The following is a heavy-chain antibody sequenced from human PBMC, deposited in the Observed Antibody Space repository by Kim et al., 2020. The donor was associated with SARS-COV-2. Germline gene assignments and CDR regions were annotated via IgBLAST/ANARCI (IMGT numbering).Heavy chain of an antibody. CDR2: ISGSGGST. J-gene: IGHJ4*02. V-gene: IGHV3-23*01. CDR1: GFTFSSYA. Sequence: GGSLRLSCAASGFTFSSYAMSWVRQAPGKGLEWVSAISGSGGSTYYADSVKGRFTISRDNSKNTLYLQMNSLRAEDTAVYYCAKADGKSMVQRYYDSSGYLNDWGQGTLVTVSS. CDR3: AKADGKSMVQRYYDSSGYLND. D-gene: IGHD3-22*01.